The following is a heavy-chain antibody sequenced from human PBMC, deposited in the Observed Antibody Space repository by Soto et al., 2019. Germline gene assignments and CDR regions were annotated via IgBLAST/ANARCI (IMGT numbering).Heavy chain of an antibody. CDR1: GGSISSYY. J-gene: IGHJ6*03. D-gene: IGHD4-4*01. CDR2: IYYSGST. V-gene: IGHV4-59*01. CDR3: ARDKDYKMGGPYYYYMDV. Sequence: SETLSLTCTVSGGSISSYYWSWIRQPPGKGLEWIGYIYYSGSTNYNPSLKSRVTISVDTSKNQFSLKLSSVTAADTAVYYCARDKDYKMGGPYYYYMDVWGKGTTVTVSS.